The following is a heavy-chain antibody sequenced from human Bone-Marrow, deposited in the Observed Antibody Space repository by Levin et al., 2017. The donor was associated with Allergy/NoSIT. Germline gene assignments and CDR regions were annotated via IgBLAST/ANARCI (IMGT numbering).Heavy chain of an antibody. Sequence: GESLKISCKASGYSFTHYAIHWVRQAPGQRLEWMGWINPVNGNTKYSQNFQGRVTITKDTSASTVYVELSSLRSDDTAVYYCAREVIPRGSSRQWLPLDWFDPWGQGTLVTVSS. CDR3: AREVIPRGSSRQWLPLDWFDP. CDR1: GYSFTHYA. CDR2: INPVNGNT. V-gene: IGHV1-3*01. J-gene: IGHJ5*02. D-gene: IGHD5-12*01.